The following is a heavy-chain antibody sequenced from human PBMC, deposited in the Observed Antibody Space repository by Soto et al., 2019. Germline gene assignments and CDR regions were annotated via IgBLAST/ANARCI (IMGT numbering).Heavy chain of an antibody. CDR3: AGVAV. CDR2: IKVDGSEK. D-gene: IGHD6-19*01. Sequence: GGSLRLSCAASGFTVSNGWMSWVRQAPGKGLEWVANIKVDGSEKYYVDSVKGRFTISRDNAKNSLYLQMNSLRAEDTAVYYCAGVAVRGQGT. J-gene: IGHJ4*02. V-gene: IGHV3-7*05. CDR1: GFTVSNGW.